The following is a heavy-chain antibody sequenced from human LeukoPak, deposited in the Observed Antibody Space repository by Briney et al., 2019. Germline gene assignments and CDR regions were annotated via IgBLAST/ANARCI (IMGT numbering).Heavy chain of an antibody. CDR3: ARVALGRRWLQTSYYYGMDV. J-gene: IGHJ6*02. CDR2: ISYDGSNK. CDR1: RFTSSSYA. D-gene: IGHD5-24*01. V-gene: IGHV3-30-3*01. Sequence: GGSLRLSCAASRFTSSSYAMHWVRKAPGKGLEWVAVISYDGSNKYYADSVKGRFTISRDNSKNTLYLQMDSLRAEDTAVFYCARVALGRRWLQTSYYYGMDVWGQGTTVTVSS.